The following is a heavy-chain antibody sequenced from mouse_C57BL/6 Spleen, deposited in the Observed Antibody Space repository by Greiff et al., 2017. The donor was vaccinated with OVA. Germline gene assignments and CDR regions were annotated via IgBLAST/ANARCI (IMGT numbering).Heavy chain of an antibody. CDR1: GFTFSSYA. D-gene: IGHD4-1*01. CDR2: ISDGGSYT. J-gene: IGHJ3*01. Sequence: DVKLVESGGGLVKPGGSLTLSCAASGFTFSSYAMSWVRQTPEKRLEWVATISDGGSYTYYPDNVKGRFTISRDNAKNNLYLQMSHLKSEDTAMYYCARGGLTGKFAYWGQGTLVTVSA. CDR3: ARGGLTGKFAY. V-gene: IGHV5-4*03.